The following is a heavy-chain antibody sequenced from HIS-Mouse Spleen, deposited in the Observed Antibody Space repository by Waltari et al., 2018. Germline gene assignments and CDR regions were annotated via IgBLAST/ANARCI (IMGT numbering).Heavy chain of an antibody. CDR1: GGSISSYY. Sequence: QVQLQESGPGLVKPSETLSLTCTVSGGSISSYYWSWIRQPPGKGLEWIGYIYYRGSAHYNPSLKSRVTISVDTSKNQFSLKLSSVTAADTAVYYCAREGLERYYFDYWGQGTLVTVSS. CDR2: IYYRGSA. D-gene: IGHD1-1*01. V-gene: IGHV4-59*01. CDR3: AREGLERYYFDY. J-gene: IGHJ4*02.